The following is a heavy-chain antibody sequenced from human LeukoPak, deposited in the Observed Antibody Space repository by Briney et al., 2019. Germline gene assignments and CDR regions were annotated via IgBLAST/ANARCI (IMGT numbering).Heavy chain of an antibody. Sequence: GSLRLSCAASEFSVGSNYMTWVRQAPGKGLEWIGEISQSGTTDYNPSLKSRVTISVDTSKNQFSLKLSSVTAADTAVYYCARVTSQNTEGGYFDYWGQGTLVTVSS. CDR2: ISQSGTT. CDR1: EFSVGSNY. J-gene: IGHJ4*02. V-gene: IGHV4-4*02. CDR3: ARVTSQNTEGGYFDY. D-gene: IGHD2-2*01.